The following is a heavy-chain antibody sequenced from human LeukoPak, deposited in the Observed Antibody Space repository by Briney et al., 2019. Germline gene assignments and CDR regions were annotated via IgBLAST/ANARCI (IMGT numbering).Heavy chain of an antibody. CDR3: ARSRGYPSFYYFDY. J-gene: IGHJ4*02. D-gene: IGHD5-18*01. CDR2: INPNSGGT. V-gene: IGHV1-2*06. Sequence: ASVKVSCKASGYTFTGYYMHWVRQAPGQGLEWMGRINPNSGGTNYAQKFQGRVTMTRDTSISTAYMELSRLRSEDTAVYYCARSRGYPSFYYFDYWGQGTLVTVSS. CDR1: GYTFTGYY.